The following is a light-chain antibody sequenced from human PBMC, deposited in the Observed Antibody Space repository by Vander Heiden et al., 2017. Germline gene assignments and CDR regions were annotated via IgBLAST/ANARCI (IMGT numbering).Light chain of an antibody. V-gene: IGKV4-1*01. CDR3: QQYDSTPHT. Sequence: DIVMTQSPDSLAVSLGERATINCKSSQSVLYNSNNKNYLAWYQQKPGQPPKLLIYWASTRESGVPDRFSGSGSGTDFTLTISSLQAEDVAVYYCQQYDSTPHTFGQGTKLEIK. CDR2: WAS. J-gene: IGKJ2*01. CDR1: QSVLYNSNNKNY.